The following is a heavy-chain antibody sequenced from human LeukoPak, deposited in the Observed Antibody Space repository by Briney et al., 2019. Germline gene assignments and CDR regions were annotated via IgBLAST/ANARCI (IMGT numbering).Heavy chain of an antibody. J-gene: IGHJ6*03. D-gene: IGHD6-13*01. Sequence: PSETLSLTCAVYGGSFSGYYWSWIRQPPGKGLEWIGEINHSGSTNYNPSLKSRVTISVDTSKNQFSLKLSSVTAADTAVYYCARDRQQLPRGMVFHYYYYMDVWGKGTTVTVSS. CDR1: GGSFSGYY. V-gene: IGHV4-34*01. CDR3: ARDRQQLPRGMVFHYYYYMDV. CDR2: INHSGST.